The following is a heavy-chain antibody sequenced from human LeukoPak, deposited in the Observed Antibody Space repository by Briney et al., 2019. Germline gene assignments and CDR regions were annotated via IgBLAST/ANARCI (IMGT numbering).Heavy chain of an antibody. J-gene: IGHJ4*02. V-gene: IGHV3-23*01. CDR2: ISEGVGNT. Sequence: PGGSLRLSCAASGFTFTNHAMTWVRQAPGKGLEWVSGISEGVGNTYYADSVKGRFTISRDHSKNTLYLQMNSLRAEDTALYYCAKREKGTTGRFFDYWGQGTLVAVSS. CDR3: AKREKGTTGRFFDY. CDR1: GFTFTNHA. D-gene: IGHD4-17*01.